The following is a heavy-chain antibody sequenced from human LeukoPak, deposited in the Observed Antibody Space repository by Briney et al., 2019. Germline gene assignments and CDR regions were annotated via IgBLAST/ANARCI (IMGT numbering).Heavy chain of an antibody. CDR1: GFTFSSYG. V-gene: IGHV3-30*03. CDR3: ARVRNYYDSSALFDY. D-gene: IGHD3-22*01. J-gene: IGHJ4*02. Sequence: GGSLRLSCAASGFTFSSYGMHWVRQAPGKGLEWVAVISYDGSNKYYADSVKGRFTISRDNSKNTLYLQMNSLRAEDTAVYYCARVRNYYDSSALFDYWGQGTLVTVSS. CDR2: ISYDGSNK.